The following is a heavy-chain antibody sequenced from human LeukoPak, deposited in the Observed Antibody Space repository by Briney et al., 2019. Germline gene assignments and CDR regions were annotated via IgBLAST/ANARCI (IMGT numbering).Heavy chain of an antibody. CDR1: GYTFTGKF. D-gene: IGHD3/OR15-3a*01. CDR2: IDPNSCGT. Sequence: ASVKVSCKASGYTFTGKFIHWVRQAPGQGLEWMGWIDPNSCGTDYAQKFRGRVTMTRDTSTSTAYMDLSSLISDDTAVYYCARDREGLAYFDYWGQGTLVTVSS. V-gene: IGHV1-2*02. J-gene: IGHJ4*02. CDR3: ARDREGLAYFDY.